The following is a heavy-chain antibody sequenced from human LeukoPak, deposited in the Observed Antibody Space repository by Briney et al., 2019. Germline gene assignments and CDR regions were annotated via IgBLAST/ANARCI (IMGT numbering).Heavy chain of an antibody. CDR2: INAGNGNT. J-gene: IGHJ4*02. Sequence: ASVTVSCKASGYTFTSYAMHWVRQAPGQRLEWMGWINAGNGNTKYSQKFQGRVTITRDTSASTAYMELSSLRSEDTAVYYCARGLVDYDFDYWGQGTLVTVSS. D-gene: IGHD4-17*01. CDR3: ARGLVDYDFDY. CDR1: GYTFTSYA. V-gene: IGHV1-3*01.